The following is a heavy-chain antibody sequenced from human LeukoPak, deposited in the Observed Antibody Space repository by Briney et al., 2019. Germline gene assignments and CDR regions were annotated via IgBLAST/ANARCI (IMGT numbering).Heavy chain of an antibody. CDR1: GGSISSSSYY. Sequence: SETLSLTCTVSGGSISSSSYYWGWIRQPPGKGLEWIGSIYYSGSTNYNPSLKSRVTISVDTSKNQFSLKLSSVTAADTAVYYCARGTKVLLWFGELLFDYWGQGTLVTVSS. CDR3: ARGTKVLLWFGELLFDY. V-gene: IGHV4-39*07. D-gene: IGHD3-10*01. J-gene: IGHJ4*02. CDR2: IYYSGST.